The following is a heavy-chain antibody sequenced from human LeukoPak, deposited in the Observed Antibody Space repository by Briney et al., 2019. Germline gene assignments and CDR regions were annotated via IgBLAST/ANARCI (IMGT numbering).Heavy chain of an antibody. CDR1: GASINDFY. Sequence: SETLSLTCAVSGASINDFYWTWIRQPPGKGLEWIGYVYYSGSTNYNPSLKSRVTISVDTSKNQFSLKLSSVTAADTAVYYCARGRVGAGTGDYWGQGTLVIVSS. D-gene: IGHD6-13*01. CDR3: ARGRVGAGTGDY. V-gene: IGHV4-59*08. CDR2: VYYSGST. J-gene: IGHJ4*02.